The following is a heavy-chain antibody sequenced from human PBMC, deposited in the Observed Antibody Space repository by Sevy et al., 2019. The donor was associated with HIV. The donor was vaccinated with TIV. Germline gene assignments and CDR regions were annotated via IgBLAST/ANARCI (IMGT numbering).Heavy chain of an antibody. V-gene: IGHV3-30*18. J-gene: IGHJ6*02. CDR3: AKDGGIVLVPAAIHNYYYYYGMDV. CDR2: ISYDGSNK. Sequence: GSLRLSCVASGFTFSNSWMNWVRQAPGKGLEWVAVISYDGSNKYYADSVKGRFTISRDNSKNTLYLQMNSLRAEDTAVYYCAKDGGIVLVPAAIHNYYYYYGMDVWGQGTTVTVSS. CDR1: GFTFSNSW. D-gene: IGHD2-2*02.